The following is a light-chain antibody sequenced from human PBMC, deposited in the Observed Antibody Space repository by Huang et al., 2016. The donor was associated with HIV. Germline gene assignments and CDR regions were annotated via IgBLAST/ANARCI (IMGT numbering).Light chain of an antibody. CDR3: QVYGTSPPGP. V-gene: IGKV3-20*01. J-gene: IGKJ3*01. CDR1: QSVSGSH. CDR2: GAS. Sequence: EIVLTQSPGTLSLSPGERATLSCRASQSVSGSHLAWYQQKPGQAPRLLIYGASSRATGIPDRFSGSGSGTDSTLTITRLEPEDTALYYCQVYGTSPPGPFGPGATVHIK.